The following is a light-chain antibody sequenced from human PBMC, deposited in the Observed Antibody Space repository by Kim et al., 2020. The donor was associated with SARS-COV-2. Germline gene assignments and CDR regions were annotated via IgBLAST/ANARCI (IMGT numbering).Light chain of an antibody. CDR3: NCRDISGNYWV. V-gene: IGLV3-19*01. CDR2: DKT. CDR1: SLRRYY. Sequence: SSELTQDPAESVALGQTVRITCQGDSLRRYYANWYQQKPGQAPVLVIFDKTKRPSGIPDRFSGSNSGDTAALTITGAQAEDEADYYCNCRDISGNYWVFGGGTQLTVL. J-gene: IGLJ3*02.